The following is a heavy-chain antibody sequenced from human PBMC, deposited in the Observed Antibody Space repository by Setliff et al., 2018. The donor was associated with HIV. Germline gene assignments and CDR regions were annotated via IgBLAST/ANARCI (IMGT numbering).Heavy chain of an antibody. Sequence: ASVKVSCKASGYTFTSYAMHWVRQAPGQRLGWMGWINAGNGNTKYSQKFQGRVTITRDTSASTAYMELSSLRSEDTAVYYCATVRRYYYDSSGQEYFQHWGQGTLVTVSS. D-gene: IGHD3-22*01. J-gene: IGHJ1*01. V-gene: IGHV1-3*01. CDR1: GYTFTSYA. CDR2: INAGNGNT. CDR3: ATVRRYYYDSSGQEYFQH.